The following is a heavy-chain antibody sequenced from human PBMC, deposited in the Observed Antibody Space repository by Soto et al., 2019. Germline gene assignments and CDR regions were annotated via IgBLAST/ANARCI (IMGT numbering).Heavy chain of an antibody. Sequence: GESLKISCKGSGYSFTSYWIGWVRQMPGKGLEWMGMIYPGDSDTRYSPSFQGQVTISADKSISTAYLQWSSLEASDTAMYYCAAYSGSFGRNFNYWGQGTLVTVSS. CDR1: GYSFTSYW. J-gene: IGHJ4*02. V-gene: IGHV5-51*01. D-gene: IGHD1-26*01. CDR2: IYPGDSDT. CDR3: AAYSGSFGRNFNY.